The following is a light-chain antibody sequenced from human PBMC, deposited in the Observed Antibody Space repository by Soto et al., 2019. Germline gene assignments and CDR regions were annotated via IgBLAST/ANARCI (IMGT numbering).Light chain of an antibody. CDR3: QQGDSFPIT. J-gene: IGKJ5*01. V-gene: IGKV1-12*01. Sequence: DIQMTQSPSSVSASVGDRVTITCRASQSISSWLAWYQQKPGTVPKLLIYAASNFQSGVPSRFSGSGAGTEFTLTITSLQPEDFGTYYCQQGDSFPITFGQGTRLEIK. CDR1: QSISSW. CDR2: AAS.